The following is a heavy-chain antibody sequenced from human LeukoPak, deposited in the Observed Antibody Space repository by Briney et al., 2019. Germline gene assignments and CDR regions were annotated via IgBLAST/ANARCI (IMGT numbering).Heavy chain of an antibody. CDR1: GFTFRLYV. CDR3: AHPSTPDYGGLDY. J-gene: IGHJ4*02. D-gene: IGHD4-17*01. Sequence: GGSLRLSCVASGFTFRLYVMTWVRQAPGKGLEWVSAITGSGGSIYYADSVRGRFTISRDNSKNTPYLQMSSLRAEDTAIYYCAHPSTPDYGGLDYWGQGTLVTVSS. V-gene: IGHV3-23*01. CDR2: ITGSGGSI.